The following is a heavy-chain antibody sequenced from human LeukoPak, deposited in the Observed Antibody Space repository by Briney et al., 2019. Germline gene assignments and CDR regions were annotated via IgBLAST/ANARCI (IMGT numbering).Heavy chain of an antibody. Sequence: GGSLRLSCAASGFTFSGYSMSWGRQAPGKGLEWGSSISNSRNYIYYADSVKGRFTISRDNAKNSLYLQMNSLRAEDTAVYYCARAPVTSCRGAYCYPFDYWGQGTLVTVSP. V-gene: IGHV3-21*01. CDR3: ARAPVTSCRGAYCYPFDY. CDR2: ISNSRNYI. D-gene: IGHD2-21*01. J-gene: IGHJ4*02. CDR1: GFTFSGYS.